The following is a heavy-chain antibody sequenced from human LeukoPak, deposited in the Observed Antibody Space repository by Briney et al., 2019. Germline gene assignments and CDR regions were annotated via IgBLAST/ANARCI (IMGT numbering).Heavy chain of an antibody. Sequence: ASVKVSCKASGYTFTGYYMHWVRQAPGQGLEWMGWINPNSGGTNYAQKFQGRVTMTRDTSISTAYMELSRLTSDDTALYYCARGRSPYGGVYYFDYWGQGTLVTVFS. V-gene: IGHV1-2*02. CDR3: ARGRSPYGGVYYFDY. J-gene: IGHJ4*02. CDR2: INPNSGGT. CDR1: GYTFTGYY. D-gene: IGHD4-23*01.